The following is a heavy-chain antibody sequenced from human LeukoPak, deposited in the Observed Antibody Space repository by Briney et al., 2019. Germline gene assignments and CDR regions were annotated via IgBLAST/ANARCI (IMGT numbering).Heavy chain of an antibody. CDR3: ARYRGYGWFDP. CDR1: GFTFSSYW. CDR2: IKQDGSEN. D-gene: IGHD1-1*01. Sequence: GGSLRLSCAASGFTFSSYWMSWVRQAPGKGLEWVANIKQDGSENYYVDSVKGRFTISRDNAKNSLYLQMNSLRAEDTAVYYCARYRGYGWFDPWGQGTLVTVSS. V-gene: IGHV3-7*01. J-gene: IGHJ5*02.